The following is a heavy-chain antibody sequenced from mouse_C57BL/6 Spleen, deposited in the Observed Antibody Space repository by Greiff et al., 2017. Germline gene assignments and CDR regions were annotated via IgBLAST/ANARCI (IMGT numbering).Heavy chain of an antibody. D-gene: IGHD1-1*01. J-gene: IGHJ1*03. Sequence: QVQLQQSGPELVKPGASVKISCKASGYAFSSSWMNWVKQRPGKGLEWIGRIYPGDGDTNYNGKFKGKATLTADKSSSTAYMQLSSLTSEDSAVYFCARLTTVVLLRGYFDVWGTGATVTVSS. CDR1: GYAFSSSW. CDR2: IYPGDGDT. CDR3: ARLTTVVLLRGYFDV. V-gene: IGHV1-82*01.